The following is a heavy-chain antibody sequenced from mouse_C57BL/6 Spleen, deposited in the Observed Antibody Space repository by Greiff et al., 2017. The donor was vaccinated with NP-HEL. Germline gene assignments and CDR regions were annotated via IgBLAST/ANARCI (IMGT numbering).Heavy chain of an antibody. D-gene: IGHD1-1*01. V-gene: IGHV1-82*01. CDR3: ARGMWVVDWYFDV. CDR2: IYPGDGDT. CDR1: GYAFSSSW. J-gene: IGHJ1*03. Sequence: QVQLQQSGPELVKPGASVKISCKASGYAFSSSWMNWVKQRPGKGLEWIGRIYPGDGDTNYNGKFKGKATLTADKSSSTAYMQLSSLTSEDSAVYFCARGMWVVDWYFDVWGTGTTVTVSS.